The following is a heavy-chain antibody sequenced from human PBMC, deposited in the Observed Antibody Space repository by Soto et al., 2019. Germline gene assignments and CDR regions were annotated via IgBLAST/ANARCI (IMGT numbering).Heavy chain of an antibody. CDR2: ISGSGGST. CDR1: GFTFSSYA. J-gene: IGHJ6*02. V-gene: IGHV3-23*01. Sequence: PGGSLRLSCAASGFTFSSYAMSWVRQAPGKGLEWVSAISGSGGSTYYADSVKGRFTISGDNSKNTLYLQMNSLRAEDTPVYSCAKRMVAGAGTGYYYGMDVWGQGTTVTVSS. CDR3: AKRMVAGAGTGYYYGMDV. D-gene: IGHD6-19*01.